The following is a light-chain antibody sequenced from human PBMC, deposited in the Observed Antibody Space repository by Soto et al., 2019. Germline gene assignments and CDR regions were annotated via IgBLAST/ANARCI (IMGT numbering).Light chain of an antibody. V-gene: IGLV2-14*01. J-gene: IGLJ1*01. CDR3: SSYTSSSTPCV. Sequence: QSALTQPASVSGAPGQSITISCTGTSSDVGGYNSVSWYQQHPGKAPKLMIYDVSNRPSGVSNRFSGSKSGNTASLTISGLQAEDEADYYCSSYTSSSTPCVFGTGTKLTVL. CDR2: DVS. CDR1: SSDVGGYNS.